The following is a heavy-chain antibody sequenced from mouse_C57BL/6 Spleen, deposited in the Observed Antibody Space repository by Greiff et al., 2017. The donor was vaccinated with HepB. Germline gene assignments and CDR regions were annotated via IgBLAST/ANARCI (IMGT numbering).Heavy chain of an antibody. CDR2: ISSGSSTI. J-gene: IGHJ2*01. CDR1: GFTFSDYG. V-gene: IGHV5-17*01. Sequence: DVQLQESGGGLVKPGGSLKLSCAASGFTFSDYGMHWVRQAPEKGLEWVAYISSGSSTIYYADTVKGRFTISRDNAKNTLFLQMTSLRSEDTAMYYCARSLITTVVATDWGQGTTLTVSS. D-gene: IGHD1-1*01. CDR3: ARSLITTVVATD.